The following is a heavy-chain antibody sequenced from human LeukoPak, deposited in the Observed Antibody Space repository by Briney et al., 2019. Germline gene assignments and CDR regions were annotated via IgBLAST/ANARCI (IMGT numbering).Heavy chain of an antibody. J-gene: IGHJ4*02. CDR2: IYYSGST. CDR3: ARQGYGGNSQGAADY. D-gene: IGHD4-23*01. CDR1: GGSISSSSYY. V-gene: IGHV4-39*07. Sequence: SETLSLTCTVSGGSISSSSYYWGWIRQPPGQGLVWIGSIYYSGSTYYNPSLKSRVTISVDTSQNQFYLKLSSVTAADTAVYYCARQGYGGNSQGAADYWGQGTLVTVSS.